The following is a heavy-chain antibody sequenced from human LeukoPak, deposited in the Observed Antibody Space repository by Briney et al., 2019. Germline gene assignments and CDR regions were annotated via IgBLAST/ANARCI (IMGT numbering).Heavy chain of an antibody. V-gene: IGHV5-10-1*01. CDR1: GYSFPSYW. Sequence: GESLKISCKGSGYSFPSYWITWVRQMPGKGLEWMGRIDPSDSYTNYSPSFQGPVTISADKSISTAYLQWSSLKASDTAMYYCARSYSGYDYLDYWGQGTLVTVSS. CDR2: IDPSDSYT. J-gene: IGHJ4*02. D-gene: IGHD5-12*01. CDR3: ARSYSGYDYLDY.